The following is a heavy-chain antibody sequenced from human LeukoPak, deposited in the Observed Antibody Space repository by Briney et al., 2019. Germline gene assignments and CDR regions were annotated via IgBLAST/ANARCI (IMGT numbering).Heavy chain of an antibody. CDR3: ARDGRGPDY. CDR2: INPSGGRT. D-gene: IGHD1-26*01. J-gene: IGHJ4*02. CDR1: GYTFTSYY. Sequence: ASVTVSCKASGYTFTSYYMHWVRQAPGQGLEWMGIINPSGGRTTYAQKFQGRATMTRDTSTSTVYMELSSLRSEDTAVYYCARDGRGPDYWGQGTLVTVSS. V-gene: IGHV1-46*01.